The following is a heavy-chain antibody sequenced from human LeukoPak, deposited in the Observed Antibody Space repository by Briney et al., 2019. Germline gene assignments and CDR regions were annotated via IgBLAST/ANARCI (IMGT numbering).Heavy chain of an antibody. J-gene: IGHJ4*02. CDR2: ISTGSNTI. Sequence: GGSLRLSCAASGFTFSSYTMNWVRQAPGKGLEWVSYISTGSNTIYYAGSVKGRFTISRDNTKNSLYLQMNSLRAEDTAVYYCAIGWTMVRVGTFDYWGQGTLVTVSS. V-gene: IGHV3-48*04. CDR3: AIGWTMVRVGTFDY. CDR1: GFTFSSYT. D-gene: IGHD4/OR15-4a*01.